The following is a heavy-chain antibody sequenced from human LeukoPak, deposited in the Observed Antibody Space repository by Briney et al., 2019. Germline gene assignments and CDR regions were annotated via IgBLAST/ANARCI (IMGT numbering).Heavy chain of an antibody. CDR1: GGSISSYC. Sequence: PSETLSLTCTVSGGSISSYCWSWVRQPPGKGVEGIGYIFTSGSTDYNPSLKSRGTISVDTSKNQLSMELRFLTAADTAVYYCATSHDVKTAPYDLWGQGTLVTISS. V-gene: IGHV4-4*09. CDR2: IFTSGST. D-gene: IGHD2-21*01. J-gene: IGHJ5*02. CDR3: ATSHDVKTAPYDL.